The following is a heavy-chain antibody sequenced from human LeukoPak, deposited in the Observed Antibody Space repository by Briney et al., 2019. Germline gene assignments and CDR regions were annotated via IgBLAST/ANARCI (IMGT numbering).Heavy chain of an antibody. CDR3: ARDEELYDY. CDR1: GFTFSSYI. V-gene: IGHV3-48*04. D-gene: IGHD1-26*01. CDR2: ISTTSSTI. J-gene: IGHJ4*02. Sequence: GGSLRLSCAASGFTFSSYIMKWVRQAPGKGLEWVSYISTTSSTIYYADSVKGRFTISRDNAKNSLYLQMNSLRAEDTAVYYCARDEELYDYWGQGTLVTVSS.